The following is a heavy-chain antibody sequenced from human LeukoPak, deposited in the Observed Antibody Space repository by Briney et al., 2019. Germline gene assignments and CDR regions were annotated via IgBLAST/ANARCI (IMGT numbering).Heavy chain of an antibody. V-gene: IGHV1-18*01. CDR3: ARLGYSYGNYYFDY. D-gene: IGHD5-18*01. CDR1: GHTFTSYG. Sequence: GASVKVSCKSSGHTFTSYGISWVRQAPGQGLEWMGWISAYNGNTNYAQNLQGRVTMTTDTSTSTAYMELRSLRSDDTAVYYCARLGYSYGNYYFDYWGQGTLVTVSS. CDR2: ISAYNGNT. J-gene: IGHJ4*02.